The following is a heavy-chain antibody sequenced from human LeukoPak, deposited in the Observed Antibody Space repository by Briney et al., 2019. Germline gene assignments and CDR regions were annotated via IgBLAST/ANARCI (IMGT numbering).Heavy chain of an antibody. CDR3: ARHDMDVAGAGLDYFDC. Sequence: SETLSLTCTVSGDSISSYYWSWIRQPPGKGLEWIGYISYSGSTNYNPSLKSRVTISVDTSKNQFSLKLSSVTAAGTAVYYCARHDMDVAGAGLDYFDCWGQGTLVTVSS. CDR1: GDSISSYY. J-gene: IGHJ4*02. CDR2: ISYSGST. D-gene: IGHD6-13*01. V-gene: IGHV4-59*08.